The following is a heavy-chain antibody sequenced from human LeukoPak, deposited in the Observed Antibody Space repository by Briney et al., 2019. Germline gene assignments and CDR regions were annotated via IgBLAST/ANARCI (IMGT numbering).Heavy chain of an antibody. V-gene: IGHV4-34*01. CDR3: ARGGQLWSYDAFDI. J-gene: IGHJ3*02. Sequence: SETLSLTCAAYGGSFSGYYWSWIRQPPGKGLEWIGEINHSGSTNYNPSLKSRVTISVDTSKNQFSLKLSSVTAADTAVYYCARGGQLWSYDAFDIWGPGTMVTVSS. CDR2: INHSGST. D-gene: IGHD5-18*01. CDR1: GGSFSGYY.